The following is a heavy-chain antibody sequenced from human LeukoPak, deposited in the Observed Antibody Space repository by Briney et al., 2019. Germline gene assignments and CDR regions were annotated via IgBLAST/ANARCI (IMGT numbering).Heavy chain of an antibody. V-gene: IGHV1-18*01. J-gene: IGHJ4*02. Sequence: ASVKVSCKASGYTFTSYGISWVRQAPGQGLEWMGWISAYNGNTNYAQKLQGRVTMTTDTSTSTAYMELRSLRSDDTAVYYCARDRAPDIYGSGSYNYWGQGTLVTVSS. CDR3: ARDRAPDIYGSGSYNY. D-gene: IGHD3-10*01. CDR1: GYTFTSYG. CDR2: ISAYNGNT.